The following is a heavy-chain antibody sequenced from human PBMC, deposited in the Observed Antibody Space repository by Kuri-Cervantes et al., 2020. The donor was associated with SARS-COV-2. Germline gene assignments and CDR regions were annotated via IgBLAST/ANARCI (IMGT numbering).Heavy chain of an antibody. CDR2: IYYSGST. Sequence: GSRRLSCTVPGGPISSYYWSWIRQPPGKGLEWIGYIYYSGSTNYNPSLKSRVTISVDTSKNQFSLKLSSVTAADTAVYYCARHVRPEITIFGVVITADYFDYWGQGTLVTVSS. CDR1: GGPISSYY. V-gene: IGHV4-59*08. CDR3: ARHVRPEITIFGVVITADYFDY. J-gene: IGHJ4*02. D-gene: IGHD3-3*01.